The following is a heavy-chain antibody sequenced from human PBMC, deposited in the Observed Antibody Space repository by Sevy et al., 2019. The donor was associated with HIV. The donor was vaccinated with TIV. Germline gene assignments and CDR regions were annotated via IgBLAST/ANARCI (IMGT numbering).Heavy chain of an antibody. D-gene: IGHD6-6*01. V-gene: IGHV3-11*01. J-gene: IGHJ4*02. CDR3: AREDIADRHFDY. Sequence: GGSLRLSCAASGFTFSDYYINWIRQAPGKGLEWVSYISSSGSTIYYADSVKGRFTISRDNAKNSVYLQMNSLRVEDTVVYYCAREDIADRHFDYWGQGALVTVSS. CDR2: ISSSGSTI. CDR1: GFTFSDYY.